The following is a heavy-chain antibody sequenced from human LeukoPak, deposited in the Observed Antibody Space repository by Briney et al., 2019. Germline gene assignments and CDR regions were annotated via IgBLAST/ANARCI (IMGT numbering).Heavy chain of an antibody. J-gene: IGHJ6*03. D-gene: IGHD1-1*01. Sequence: GGSLRLSCTASGFTLSSFAMSWVRQAPGKGPEWVSGISGIGGTTYYPDSVKGRFTISRDKSNNTLFLQMNSLRADDTAVYYSAKDFLDHRERSSYMDVWGKGTTVIVSS. CDR1: GFTLSSFA. CDR2: ISGIGGTT. CDR3: AKDFLDHRERSSYMDV. V-gene: IGHV3-23*01.